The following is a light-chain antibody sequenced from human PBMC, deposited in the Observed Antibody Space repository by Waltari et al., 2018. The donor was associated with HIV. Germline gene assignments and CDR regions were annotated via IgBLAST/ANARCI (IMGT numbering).Light chain of an antibody. Sequence: QSVLTQPPSASGTPGPRVTLSCSGSSSNTGRTQVNWYQQTPGTAPKLLIYRNYQRPSGVPDRFSGSKSGTSASLAISGLRSEDEADYYCAAWDDSLSGRGVFGGGTKLTVL. CDR2: RNY. J-gene: IGLJ2*01. V-gene: IGLV1-47*01. CDR1: SSNTGRTQ. CDR3: AAWDDSLSGRGV.